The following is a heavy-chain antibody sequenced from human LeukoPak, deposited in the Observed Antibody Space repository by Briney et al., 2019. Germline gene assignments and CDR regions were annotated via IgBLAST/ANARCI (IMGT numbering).Heavy chain of an antibody. J-gene: IGHJ5*02. CDR2: ISYDGSNK. Sequence: PGGSLRLSCAASGFTFSSYGMHWVRQAPGKGLEWVAVISYDGSNKYYADSVKGRFTISRDNSKNTLYLQMNSLRAEDTAVYYCARWFDPWGQGTLVTVSS. CDR3: ARWFDP. V-gene: IGHV3-30*03. CDR1: GFTFSSYG.